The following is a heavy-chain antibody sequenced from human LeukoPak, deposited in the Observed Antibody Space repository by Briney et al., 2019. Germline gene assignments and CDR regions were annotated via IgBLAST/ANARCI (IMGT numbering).Heavy chain of an antibody. CDR1: GFTFSNYW. J-gene: IGHJ5*02. V-gene: IGHV3-7*05. D-gene: IGHD5-24*01. CDR3: ARASNPWLQLT. CDR2: IKQDGSVN. Sequence: TGGSLILSCAASGFTFSNYWMIWVRQASGKGLEWVGNIKQDGSVNRYADSVRGRFTISRDNAQTSLYLQMNSLRAEDTAVYYCARASNPWLQLTWGQGTLVTVSS.